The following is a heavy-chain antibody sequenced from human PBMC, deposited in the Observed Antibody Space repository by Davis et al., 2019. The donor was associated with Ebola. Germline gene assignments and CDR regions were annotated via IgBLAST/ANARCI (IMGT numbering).Heavy chain of an antibody. CDR3: AKDQDRGYLGLSDY. D-gene: IGHD5-12*01. J-gene: IGHJ4*02. CDR2: ISGSGGST. Sequence: PGGSLRLSCAASGFPFSSHAMNWVRQAPGKGLEWVSAISGSGGSTYYADSVKGRFTISRDNSKNTLDLQMNSLRAEDKSVYHCAKDQDRGYLGLSDYWGQGTLVTVSS. CDR1: GFPFSSHA. V-gene: IGHV3-23*01.